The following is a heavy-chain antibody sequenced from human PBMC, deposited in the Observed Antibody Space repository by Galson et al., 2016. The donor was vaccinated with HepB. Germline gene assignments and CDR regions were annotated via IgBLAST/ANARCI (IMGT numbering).Heavy chain of an antibody. Sequence: SLRLSCAASGFTFNIYAMSWVRQAPGKGLEWVAAIAGSGAPTKYADSVKGRFTISRDNSKNPLYLQMNSRRAEDTAVYYCAKGLYGDYSYFDDWGQGTLVTVSS. CDR2: IAGSGAPT. CDR3: AKGLYGDYSYFDD. D-gene: IGHD4-17*01. V-gene: IGHV3-23*01. CDR1: GFTFNIYA. J-gene: IGHJ4*02.